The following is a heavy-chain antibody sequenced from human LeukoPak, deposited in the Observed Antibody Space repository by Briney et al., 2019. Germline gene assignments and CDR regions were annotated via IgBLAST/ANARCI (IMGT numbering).Heavy chain of an antibody. V-gene: IGHV3-23*01. CDR2: ISGSGGST. Sequence: GGSLRLSCAASGFTFSSYAMGWVRQAPGKGLEWVSAISGSGGSTYYADSVKGRFTISRDNSKNTLYLQMNSLRAEDTAVYYCAKASPASNYDILTGYYTFDYWGQGTLVTVSS. CDR3: AKASPASNYDILTGYYTFDY. J-gene: IGHJ4*02. D-gene: IGHD3-9*01. CDR1: GFTFSSYA.